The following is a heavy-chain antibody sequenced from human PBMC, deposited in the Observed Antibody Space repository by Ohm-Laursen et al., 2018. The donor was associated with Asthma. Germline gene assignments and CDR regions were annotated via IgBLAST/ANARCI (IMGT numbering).Heavy chain of an antibody. CDR1: GFSLTTTKMG. D-gene: IGHD5-24*01. CDR3: ARRQLEAPAQMAKERWFDP. J-gene: IGHJ5*02. V-gene: IGHV2-5*02. Sequence: TQTLTLTCTFSGFSLTTTKMGVGWIRQPPGKALEWLALIYWDNEKRYSPSLKNRLTISKDTSKNQVVLRMTNADPTDTATYYCARRQLEAPAQMAKERWFDPWGQGTLVTVSS. CDR2: IYWDNEK.